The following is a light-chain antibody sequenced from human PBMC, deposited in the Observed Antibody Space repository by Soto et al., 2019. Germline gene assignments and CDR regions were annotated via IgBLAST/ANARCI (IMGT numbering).Light chain of an antibody. CDR2: EVS. Sequence: QSALTQPPSASGSPGQSVTISCTGTSSDVGAYDYVSWYQQHPGKAPKLMIYEVSKRPSGVPDRFSGSKSGNTASLTVSGLQAEDGADYYCSSYEDSDSLGFGGGTQLTVL. CDR1: SSDVGAYDY. J-gene: IGLJ7*01. CDR3: SSYEDSDSLG. V-gene: IGLV2-8*01.